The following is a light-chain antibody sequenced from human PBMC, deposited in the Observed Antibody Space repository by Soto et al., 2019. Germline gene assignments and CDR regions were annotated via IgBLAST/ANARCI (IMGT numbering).Light chain of an antibody. J-gene: IGKJ4*01. CDR1: QSVGRDY. CDR2: RAS. V-gene: IGKV3-20*01. CDR3: HQYASEPLT. Sequence: EIVLTQSPGTLSLSPGESVTLSCRASQSVGRDYLAWFQHKPGQAPRLLVHRASTRATGVPDRFSGSGSGTDFTFTVSRLEPEDFAIYYCHQYASEPLTFGGGTKLEIK.